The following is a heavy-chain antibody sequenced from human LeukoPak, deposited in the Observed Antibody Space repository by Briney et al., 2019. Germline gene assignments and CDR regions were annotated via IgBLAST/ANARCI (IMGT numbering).Heavy chain of an antibody. D-gene: IGHD6-19*01. Sequence: SQTLSLTCTVSGGSISSGSYYWSWIRQPAGKGLEWIGRIYTSGSTNYNPSLKSQVTISVDTSKNQFPLKLSSVTAADTAVYYCARGISGEFDYWGQGTLVTVSS. CDR3: ARGISGEFDY. V-gene: IGHV4-61*02. CDR1: GGSISSGSYY. CDR2: IYTSGST. J-gene: IGHJ4*02.